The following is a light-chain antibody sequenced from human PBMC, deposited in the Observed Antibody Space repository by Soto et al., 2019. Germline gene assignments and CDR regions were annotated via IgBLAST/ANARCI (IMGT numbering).Light chain of an antibody. J-gene: IGKJ4*01. Sequence: DIVLTQSPATLSLSPGERATLSCRASQSVSSYLAWYQQKPGQAPRLLIYDASNRATGIPARFSGSASGTVIILTISCLEPDVFTFYCVQRRSNSELTFGGGTKVEIK. CDR3: QRRSNSELT. V-gene: IGKV3-11*01. CDR2: DAS. CDR1: QSVSSY.